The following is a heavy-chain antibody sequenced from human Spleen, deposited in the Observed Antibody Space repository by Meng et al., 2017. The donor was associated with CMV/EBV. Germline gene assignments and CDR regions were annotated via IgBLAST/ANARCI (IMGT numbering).Heavy chain of an antibody. CDR1: GFTFSSYS. CDR2: ISSSSSYI. J-gene: IGHJ4*02. D-gene: IGHD3-22*01. Sequence: GESLKISCAASGFTFSSYSMNWVRQAPGKGLEWVSSISSSSSYIYYADSVKGRFTISRDNAKNSLYLQMNSLRAEDTAVYYCARGVEYYESSGYGCDYWGQGTLVTVSS. CDR3: ARGVEYYESSGYGCDY. V-gene: IGHV3-21*01.